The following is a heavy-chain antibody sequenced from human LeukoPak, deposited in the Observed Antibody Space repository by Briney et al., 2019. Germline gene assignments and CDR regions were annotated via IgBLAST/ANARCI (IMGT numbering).Heavy chain of an antibody. CDR2: ISSSSCYI. D-gene: IGHD3-22*01. Sequence: PGGTLRLSCAASGFTFSSYSMNWVRQAPGTALEWVSSISSSSCYIYYADSVEGRFTISRDNAKNSLYLQMNSLRAEDTAVYYCAREPNYDSSEWGQGTLVTVSS. CDR3: AREPNYDSSE. CDR1: GFTFSSYS. J-gene: IGHJ4*02. V-gene: IGHV3-21*01.